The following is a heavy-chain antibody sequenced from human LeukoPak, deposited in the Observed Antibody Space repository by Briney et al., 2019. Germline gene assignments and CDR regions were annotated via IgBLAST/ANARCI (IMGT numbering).Heavy chain of an antibody. D-gene: IGHD3-3*01. CDR3: AKEYDFWSGFLFDY. V-gene: IGHV3-30*02. J-gene: IGHJ4*02. CDR2: IWYGGSNK. CDR1: GFTFSSYG. Sequence: GGSLRLSCAASGFTFSSYGMHWVRQAPGKGLEWVAVIWYGGSNKYYADSVKGRFTISRDNSKNTLYLQMNSLRAEDTAVYYCAKEYDFWSGFLFDYWGQGTLVTVSS.